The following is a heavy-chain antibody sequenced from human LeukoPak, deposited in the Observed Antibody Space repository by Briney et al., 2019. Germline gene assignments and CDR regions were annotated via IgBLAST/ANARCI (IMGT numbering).Heavy chain of an antibody. CDR1: GFTFSTYW. D-gene: IGHD3-9*01. V-gene: IGHV3-74*01. CDR3: ARAGPDWRVDY. CDR2: ITGDGTNT. Sequence: GGSLRLSCTASGFTFSTYWMHWVRQAPGKGLVWVSLITGDGTNTDYADSVKGRFTISRDNAKNTLYLQMNSLGAEDTAVYYCARAGPDWRVDYWGQGSLVTVSS. J-gene: IGHJ4*02.